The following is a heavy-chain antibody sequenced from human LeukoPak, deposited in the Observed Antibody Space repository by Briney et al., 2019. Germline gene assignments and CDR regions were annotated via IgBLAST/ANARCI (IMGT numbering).Heavy chain of an antibody. D-gene: IGHD6-19*01. Sequence: EASVKVSCKASGGTFSSYAISWVRQAPGQGLEWMGGIIPIFGTANYAQKFQGRVTITADKSTSTAYMELSSLRSEDTAVYYCARGGSSGYIDYWGQGTLVTVSS. CDR1: GGTFSSYA. CDR2: IIPIFGTA. J-gene: IGHJ4*02. V-gene: IGHV1-69*06. CDR3: ARGGSSGYIDY.